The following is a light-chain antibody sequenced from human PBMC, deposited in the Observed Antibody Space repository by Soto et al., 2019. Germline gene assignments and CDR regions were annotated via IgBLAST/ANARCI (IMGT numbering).Light chain of an antibody. CDR1: QSVSSY. CDR3: QQRSNWRLT. Sequence: EIVLTQSPATLSLSPGERATLSCRASQSVSSYLACYQQKPGQAPRLLIYDASNRATGIPARFSGSGSGTDVTITIRSLEPEDFAVYYCQQRSNWRLTFGGGTKVEIK. V-gene: IGKV3-11*01. CDR2: DAS. J-gene: IGKJ4*01.